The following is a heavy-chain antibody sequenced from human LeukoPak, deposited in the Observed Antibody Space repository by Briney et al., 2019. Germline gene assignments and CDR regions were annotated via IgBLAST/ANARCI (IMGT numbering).Heavy chain of an antibody. CDR1: GYTLTEIS. D-gene: IGHD4-17*01. Sequence: ASVTVSCKVSGYTLTEISMHWVRQAPGQGREWMGGFNPEDVETIYARSFQGRLTVTEDTSTDTAYMELSSLRAEDTAMYYCATEIVGYGDVHYFDSWGQGTLVTVSS. V-gene: IGHV1-24*01. CDR2: FNPEDVET. J-gene: IGHJ4*02. CDR3: ATEIVGYGDVHYFDS.